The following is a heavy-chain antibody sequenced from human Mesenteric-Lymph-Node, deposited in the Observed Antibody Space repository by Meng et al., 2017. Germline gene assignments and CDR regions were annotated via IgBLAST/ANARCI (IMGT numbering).Heavy chain of an antibody. CDR3: AKSSLHAGTLYFDS. CDR1: GYSFTTYG. V-gene: IGHV1-3*01. J-gene: IGHJ4*02. CDR2: VNAASGNT. D-gene: IGHD2-21*02. Sequence: QVQLVQSGAEVKNPGASVKGSCTTSGYSFTTYGIHWVRQAPGQSLEWMGWVNAASGNTRYSQKFQDRVTINRDTSASSAYMEVSSLRSEDTAVYYCAKSSLHAGTLYFDSWGQGTLVTVSS.